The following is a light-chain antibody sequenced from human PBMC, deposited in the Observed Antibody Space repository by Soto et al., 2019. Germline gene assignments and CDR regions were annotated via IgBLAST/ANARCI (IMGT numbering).Light chain of an antibody. V-gene: IGKV3-20*01. CDR3: QQYGGSPYT. CDR1: QYIASSY. CDR2: GAS. J-gene: IGKJ2*01. Sequence: EIVLTQSPGTLSLSPGEGATLSCRSSQYIASSYLAWYQQRRGQAPRLLIYGASSRATGIPDRFSGRGSGTDFTLTISRLEPEDFAVYYCQQYGGSPYTFGLGTKVEIK.